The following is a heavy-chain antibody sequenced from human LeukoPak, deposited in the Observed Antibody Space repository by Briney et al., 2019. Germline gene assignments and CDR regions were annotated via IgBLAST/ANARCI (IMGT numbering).Heavy chain of an antibody. CDR3: ARRVATKPKYCFDY. V-gene: IGHV4-59*08. D-gene: IGHD5-24*01. J-gene: IGHJ4*02. CDR2: IYYSGNT. Sequence: SETLSLTCTVSGGSISTYYWTWIRQPPGQGLEWIGYIYYSGNTNYNPSLKSRVTISLDTSKNQFSLKLSSVTAADTAVYYCARRVATKPKYCFDYWGQGSLVTVSS. CDR1: GGSISTYY.